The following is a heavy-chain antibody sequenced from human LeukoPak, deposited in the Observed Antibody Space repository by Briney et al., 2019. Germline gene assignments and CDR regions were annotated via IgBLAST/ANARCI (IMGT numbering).Heavy chain of an antibody. Sequence: GGSLRLSCAASGFTFTSYPMTWVRQAPGKGLEWVSTISATGDRTHYADAVKGRFTISRDNSRNTVYLQMTSLRAEDTATYYCAKDNRPYSSGWYVDPWGQGTLVTVSS. J-gene: IGHJ5*02. V-gene: IGHV3-23*01. CDR3: AKDNRPYSSGWYVDP. CDR1: GFTFTSYP. D-gene: IGHD6-13*01. CDR2: ISATGDRT.